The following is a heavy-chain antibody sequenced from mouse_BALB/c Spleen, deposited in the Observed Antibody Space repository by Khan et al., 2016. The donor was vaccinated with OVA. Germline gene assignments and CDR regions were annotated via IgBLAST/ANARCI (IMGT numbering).Heavy chain of an antibody. Sequence: QVQLKQSGAELARPGASVKMSCKASGYTFTSYTIHWIKKRPGQGLEWIGYINPSTGYTNYNQKFKDKATLTTDKSSTTAYLQLSSLTSDDSAAYNWVRDWAYQRDDGWFAYWGQGTLVTVSA. V-gene: IGHV1-4*01. CDR3: VRDWAYQRDDGWFAY. D-gene: IGHD2-14*01. J-gene: IGHJ3*01. CDR1: GYTFTSYT. CDR2: INPSTGYT.